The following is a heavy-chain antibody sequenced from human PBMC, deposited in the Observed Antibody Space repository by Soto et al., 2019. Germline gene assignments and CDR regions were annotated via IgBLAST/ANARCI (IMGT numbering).Heavy chain of an antibody. V-gene: IGHV3-30*18. CDR1: GFTFTTYA. Sequence: QVQLVESGGGVVQPGRSLRLSCAASGFTFTTYAMHWVRQAPGKGLEWVAVISYDGSYKYYGDSVKGRFTISRDNSKNTLYLQINSLRPEDTAVYYCAKGQHCSTTSCYFYYYGMDVW. CDR2: ISYDGSYK. CDR3: AKGQHCSTTSCYFYYYGMDV. D-gene: IGHD2-2*01. J-gene: IGHJ6*01.